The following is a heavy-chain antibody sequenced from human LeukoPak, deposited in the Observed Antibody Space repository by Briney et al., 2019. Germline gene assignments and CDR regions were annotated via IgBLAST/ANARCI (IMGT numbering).Heavy chain of an antibody. Sequence: KPSETLSLTCAVYGGSFSGYYWSWIRQPPGKGLEWIGEINHSGSTNYNPSLKSRVTISVDTSKNQFSLKLSSVTAADTAVYYCARGSNYGSGSYYPWGQGPLVTVSS. CDR3: ARGSNYGSGSYYP. J-gene: IGHJ5*02. CDR1: GGSFSGYY. CDR2: INHSGST. D-gene: IGHD3-10*01. V-gene: IGHV4-34*01.